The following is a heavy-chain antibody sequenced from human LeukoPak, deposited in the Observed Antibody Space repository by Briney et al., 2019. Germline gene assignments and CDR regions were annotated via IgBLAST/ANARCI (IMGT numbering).Heavy chain of an antibody. CDR3: ARNPWAAAGLYYFDY. CDR2: IYYSGST. CDR1: GGSISSYY. V-gene: IGHV4-59*01. J-gene: IGHJ4*02. D-gene: IGHD6-13*01. Sequence: PSETLSLTCTVSGGSISSYYWSWIRQPPGKGLEWIGYIYYSGSTNYNPSLKSRVTISVDTSKNQFSLKLSSVTAADTAVYYCARNPWAAAGLYYFDYWGQGTLVTVSS.